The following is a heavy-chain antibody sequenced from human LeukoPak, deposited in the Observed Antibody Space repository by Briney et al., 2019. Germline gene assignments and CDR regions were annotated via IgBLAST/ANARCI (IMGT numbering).Heavy chain of an antibody. CDR2: IKSKTDGGTT. J-gene: IGHJ6*03. Sequence: PGGALTLSCVASRFTFSNAWLSWVGQAPAKGREWVGGIKSKTDGGTTDYAAPVKGRFTISRYDSKNTLYLQMNSLKTGDTAVCYCTTDPDSSGYYLHYYYMDVWGKGTTVTVSS. CDR3: TTDPDSSGYYLHYYYMDV. V-gene: IGHV3-15*01. CDR1: RFTFSNAW. D-gene: IGHD3-22*01.